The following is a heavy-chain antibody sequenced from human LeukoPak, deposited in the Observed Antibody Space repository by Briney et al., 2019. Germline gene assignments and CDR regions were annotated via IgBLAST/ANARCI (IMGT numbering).Heavy chain of an antibody. V-gene: IGHV1-2*02. J-gene: IGHJ4*02. Sequence: ASVKVSCKAFGYTFTDHYVHWVRQAPGQGLEWMGWINPKSGDTKYVQKLQGRLTMTRDTSLRTAYMELTRLRSDDTAVFYCATYCGGDCAPGGYWGRGTLVTVSS. CDR1: GYTFTDHY. CDR2: INPKSGDT. CDR3: ATYCGGDCAPGGY. D-gene: IGHD2-21*01.